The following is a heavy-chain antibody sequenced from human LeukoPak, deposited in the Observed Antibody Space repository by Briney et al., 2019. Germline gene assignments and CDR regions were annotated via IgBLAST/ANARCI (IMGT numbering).Heavy chain of an antibody. CDR1: GFTFSSCG. CDR3: ARSIRYFQLFED. Sequence: GGSLRLSCAASGFTFSSCGMHWVRQAPGKGLEWVAVIWYDGSNKYYADSVKGRFTISRDNSKNTLYLQMNSLRAEDTAVYYCARSIRYFQLFEDWGQGTLVAVSS. V-gene: IGHV3-33*01. J-gene: IGHJ4*02. D-gene: IGHD3-9*01. CDR2: IWYDGSNK.